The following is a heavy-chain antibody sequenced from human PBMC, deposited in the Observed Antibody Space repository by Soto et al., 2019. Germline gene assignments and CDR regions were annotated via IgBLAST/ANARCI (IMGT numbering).Heavy chain of an antibody. D-gene: IGHD5-12*01. CDR2: IYYSGST. J-gene: IGHJ4*02. V-gene: IGHV4-31*03. Sequence: QVQLQESGPGLMKPSQTLSLTCTVSGDSISGTAYYWSWIRQHPGTGLEWIGYIYYSGSTYYNPSLKSRVTISVDTSKNQFSLKLSSVTAADTAVYYCARGRWLQSFEYWGQGTLVTVSS. CDR3: ARGRWLQSFEY. CDR1: GDSISGTAYY.